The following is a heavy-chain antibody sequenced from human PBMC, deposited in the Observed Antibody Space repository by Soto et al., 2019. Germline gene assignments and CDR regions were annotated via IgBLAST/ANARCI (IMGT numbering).Heavy chain of an antibody. CDR3: ARKRNYGAFDY. CDR2: VYDSGST. J-gene: IGHJ4*02. CDR1: GGSISNFY. Sequence: SETLSLTCTVSGGSISNFYWSWIRQPPGKGLEWIGYVYDSGSTRYNPSLNSRVTISEDTSKKQFSLKLRSVTAADTAVYYCARKRNYGAFDYWGQGTLVTVSS. D-gene: IGHD2-21*01. V-gene: IGHV4-59*01.